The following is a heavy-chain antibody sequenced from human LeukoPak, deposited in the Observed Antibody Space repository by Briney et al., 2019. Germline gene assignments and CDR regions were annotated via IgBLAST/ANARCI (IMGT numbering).Heavy chain of an antibody. Sequence: SETLSLTCNVSGGSISNGYNYWSWIRQHPGKGLEWIGYIYYSGSAYYNPSLKSRLTISVDTSKNQFSLNLSSVTAADTAVYYCARESLYYHGSGSHYKIDYRGQGTLVTVSS. J-gene: IGHJ4*02. D-gene: IGHD3-10*01. V-gene: IGHV4-31*03. CDR3: ARESLYYHGSGSHYKIDY. CDR2: IYYSGSA. CDR1: GGSISNGYNY.